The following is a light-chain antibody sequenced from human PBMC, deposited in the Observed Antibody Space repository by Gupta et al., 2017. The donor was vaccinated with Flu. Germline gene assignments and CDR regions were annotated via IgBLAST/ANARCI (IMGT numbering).Light chain of an antibody. CDR2: KAS. Sequence: DIQMTQSPSTLSASVGDRVTITCRASQSISSWLAWYQQKPGKAPKLLIYKASSLESGVPSRFSGSGSGTEFTLTISSLQPDDFATYYCQQDNSSSRTFGQGTKGEIK. V-gene: IGKV1-5*03. CDR3: QQDNSSSRT. J-gene: IGKJ1*01. CDR1: QSISSW.